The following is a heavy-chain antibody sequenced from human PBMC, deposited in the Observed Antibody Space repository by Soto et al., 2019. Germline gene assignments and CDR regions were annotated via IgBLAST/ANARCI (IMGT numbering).Heavy chain of an antibody. J-gene: IGHJ4*02. CDR2: IIPIFGTA. Sequence: ASVKVSCKASVGTFSSYAISWVRQAPGQGLEWMGGIIPIFGTANYAQKFQGRVAITADESTSTAYMELSSLRSEDTAVYYCARSGFPGIPAYWGQGTLVNVSS. V-gene: IGHV1-69*01. D-gene: IGHD6-13*01. CDR3: ARSGFPGIPAY. CDR1: VGTFSSYA.